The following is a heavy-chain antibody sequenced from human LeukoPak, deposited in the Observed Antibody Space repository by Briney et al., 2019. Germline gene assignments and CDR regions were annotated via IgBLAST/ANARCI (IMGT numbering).Heavy chain of an antibody. D-gene: IGHD6-13*01. Sequence: GGSLRLSCAASGFTFSSYDMHWVRQATGKGLEWVSAIGTAGDTYYPGSVKGRFTISRENAKNSLYLQMNSLRTGDTAVYYCARWAAAKGFDPWGQGTLVTVSS. CDR3: ARWAAAKGFDP. V-gene: IGHV3-13*01. J-gene: IGHJ5*02. CDR1: GFTFSSYD. CDR2: IGTAGDT.